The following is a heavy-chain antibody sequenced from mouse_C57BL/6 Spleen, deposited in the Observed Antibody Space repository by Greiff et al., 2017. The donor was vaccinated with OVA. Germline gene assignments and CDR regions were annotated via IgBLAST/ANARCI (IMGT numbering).Heavy chain of an antibody. CDR2: IWSDGST. D-gene: IGHD2-4*01. V-gene: IGHV2-6-1*01. J-gene: IGHJ4*01. CDR3: ARHGGYDYDEGYAMDY. CDR1: GFSLTSYG. Sequence: VKLMESGPGLVAPSQSLSITCTVSGFSLTSYGVHWVRQPPGKGLAWLVVIWSDGSTTYNSALKSRLSISKDNSKSQVFLKMNSLQTDDTAMYYCARHGGYDYDEGYAMDYWGQGTSVTVSS.